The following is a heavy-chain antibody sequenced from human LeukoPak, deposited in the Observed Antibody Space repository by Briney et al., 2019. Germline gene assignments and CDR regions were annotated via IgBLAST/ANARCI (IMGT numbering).Heavy chain of an antibody. J-gene: IGHJ4*02. D-gene: IGHD3-22*01. CDR2: MSPNNGNT. Sequence: ASVKVSCKASGYTFTSYDINWVRQATGQGLEWMGWMSPNNGNTGYAQKFQGRVTMTGNTSTNTAYMDLSSLTSEDTAVYYCARGPLKTYYFDTSGYFFNYWGQGTLVTVSS. V-gene: IGHV1-8*01. CDR3: ARGPLKTYYFDTSGYFFNY. CDR1: GYTFTSYD.